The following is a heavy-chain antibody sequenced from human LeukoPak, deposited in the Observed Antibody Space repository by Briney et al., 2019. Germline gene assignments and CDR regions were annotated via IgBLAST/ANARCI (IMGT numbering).Heavy chain of an antibody. J-gene: IGHJ4*02. CDR3: ARIGYYNSSGYPYYFDY. Sequence: PSETLSLTCTVSGGSISSGGYYWSWIRQHPGKGLEWIGYIYYSGSTNYNPSLKSRVTISVDTSKNQFSLKLSSVTAADTAVYYCARIGYYNSSGYPYYFDYWGQGTLVTVSS. D-gene: IGHD3-22*01. V-gene: IGHV4-31*03. CDR2: IYYSGST. CDR1: GGSISSGGYY.